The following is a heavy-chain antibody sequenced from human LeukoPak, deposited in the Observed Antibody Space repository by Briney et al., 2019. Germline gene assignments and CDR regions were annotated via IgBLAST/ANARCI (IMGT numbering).Heavy chain of an antibody. V-gene: IGHV3-23*01. CDR3: AKDLRTDGMDV. J-gene: IGHJ6*02. CDR1: GFTFRSYV. Sequence: GGSLRLSCAASGFTFRSYVINWVRQAPGKGLEWISAISGSGGSTYYADSVKGRFTISRDNSENTLFLQMTSLRAEDTAVYYCAKDLRTDGMDVWGQGTTVTVFS. CDR2: ISGSGGST.